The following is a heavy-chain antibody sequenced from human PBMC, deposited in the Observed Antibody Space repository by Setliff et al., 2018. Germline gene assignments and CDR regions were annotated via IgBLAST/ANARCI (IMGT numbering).Heavy chain of an antibody. Sequence: SVKVSCKTSGFNFITYGFSWVRQAPGQGLEWMGGTIPLFGTTDYAQKFHGRVTIITDESTSTAYMELSSLTSDDTAVYYCAREGVDTRSSTDYRYYMDVWGKGTTVTVSS. CDR2: TIPLFGTT. J-gene: IGHJ6*03. CDR3: AREGVDTRSSTDYRYYMDV. V-gene: IGHV1-69*05. D-gene: IGHD5-18*01. CDR1: GFNFITYG.